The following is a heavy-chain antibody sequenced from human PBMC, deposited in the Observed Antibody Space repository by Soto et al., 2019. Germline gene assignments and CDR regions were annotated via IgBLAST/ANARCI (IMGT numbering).Heavy chain of an antibody. J-gene: IGHJ4*02. V-gene: IGHV4-30-2*01. Sequence: QLQLQESGSGLEKPSQTLSLTCAVSGGSISSGGYSWSWIRQPPGKGLEWIGYIYHSGSTYYHPYLKSRVTISVDRSKNQFSLKLSSVTAADTAVYYCAGGIAARTLGYWGQGTLVTVSS. D-gene: IGHD6-6*01. CDR3: AGGIAARTLGY. CDR1: GGSISSGGYS. CDR2: IYHSGST.